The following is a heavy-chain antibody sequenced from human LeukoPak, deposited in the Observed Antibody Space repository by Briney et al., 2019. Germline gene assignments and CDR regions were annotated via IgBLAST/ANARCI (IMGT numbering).Heavy chain of an antibody. D-gene: IGHD2-2*01. CDR2: ISGSGDNT. V-gene: IGHV3-23*01. CDR1: GFTFSSYA. J-gene: IGHJ5*02. Sequence: GGSLRLSCAASGFTFSSYAMSWVRQAPGKGLEWVSAISGSGDNTYYADSVKGRFTISRDNSKNTLFLQMNSLRAEDTALYYCAKAPTTTSLDWFDPWSQGTLVTVSS. CDR3: AKAPTTTSLDWFDP.